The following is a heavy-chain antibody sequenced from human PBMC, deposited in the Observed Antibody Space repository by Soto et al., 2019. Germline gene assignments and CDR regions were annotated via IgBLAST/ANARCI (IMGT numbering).Heavy chain of an antibody. D-gene: IGHD3-9*01. V-gene: IGHV4-61*01. CDR1: PHSVSKSYSY. J-gene: IGHJ3*01. CDR2: IYYTGAT. Sequence: SATRPPTCPLAPHSVSKSYSYWSWIRQPPGKGLEWIGYIYYTGATNYNPSLKSRVTMSLDTSKNQFSLQLNSVTTADTAVYSCASMNILAGHAFDFWGQGIMVTVS. CDR3: ASMNILAGHAFDF.